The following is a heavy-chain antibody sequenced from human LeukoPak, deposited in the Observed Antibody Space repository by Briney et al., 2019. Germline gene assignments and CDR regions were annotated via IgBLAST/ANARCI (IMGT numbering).Heavy chain of an antibody. Sequence: ASVKVSCKASGYTFTSYDINWVRQATGQGLEWMGWMNPNSGNTGYAQKFQGRVTMTRNTSISTAYMELSSLRSEDTAVYYRARLYCSSTSCYFSRYHNWFDPWGQGTLVTVSS. V-gene: IGHV1-8*01. CDR1: GYTFTSYD. D-gene: IGHD2-2*01. J-gene: IGHJ5*02. CDR2: MNPNSGNT. CDR3: ARLYCSSTSCYFSRYHNWFDP.